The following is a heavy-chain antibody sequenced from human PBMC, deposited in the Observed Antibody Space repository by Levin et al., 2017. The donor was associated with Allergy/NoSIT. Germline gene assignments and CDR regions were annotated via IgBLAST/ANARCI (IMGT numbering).Heavy chain of an antibody. CDR2: ISAYNGNT. CDR3: ARDLFGGSSPFSWFDP. CDR1: GYTFTSYG. D-gene: IGHD6-6*01. Sequence: GASVKVSCKASGYTFTSYGISWVRQAPGQGLEWMGWISAYNGNTNYAQKLQGRVTMTTDTSTSTAYMELRSLRSDDTAVYYWARDLFGGSSPFSWFDPWGQGTLVTVSS. V-gene: IGHV1-18*01. J-gene: IGHJ5*02.